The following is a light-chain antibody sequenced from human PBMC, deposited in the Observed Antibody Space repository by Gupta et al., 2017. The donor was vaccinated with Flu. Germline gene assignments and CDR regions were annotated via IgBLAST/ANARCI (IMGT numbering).Light chain of an antibody. Sequence: GTGSDSGSYNIVSWYQQHPGKAPKLMVYEVSTRPSGVSNRFSGSKSGNTASLTITGLQAEDEADYYCCSYAGNSLVFGGGTKLTVL. J-gene: IGLJ2*01. CDR2: EVS. V-gene: IGLV2-23*02. CDR3: CSYAGNSLV. CDR1: GSDSGSYNI.